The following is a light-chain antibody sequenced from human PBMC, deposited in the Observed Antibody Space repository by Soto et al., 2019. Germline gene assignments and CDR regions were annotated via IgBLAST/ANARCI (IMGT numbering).Light chain of an antibody. J-gene: IGLJ1*01. V-gene: IGLV2-8*01. CDR1: KSDIGVYDF. Sequence: QSALAQPPSASGSPGQSVTISCTGTKSDIGVYDFVSWYQHHPGKAPRLIIYEVVQRPSGVPDRFSGSKSGNTASLTVSGLQAADEADYFCKSYAGSNSDVVASGTKAIVL. CDR3: KSYAGSNSDV. CDR2: EVV.